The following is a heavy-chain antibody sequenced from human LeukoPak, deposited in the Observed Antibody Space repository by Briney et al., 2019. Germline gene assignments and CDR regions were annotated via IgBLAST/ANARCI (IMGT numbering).Heavy chain of an antibody. CDR2: ISWNSGSL. Sequence: GGSLRLSCAASGFAFDDYAMHWVRQAPGKGLEWVSGISWNSGSLGYADSAKGRFTISRDNAKNSLYLQMNSLRAEDTALYYCAKDITPDYGDYGLGFDYWGQGTLVTVSS. J-gene: IGHJ4*02. CDR1: GFAFDDYA. V-gene: IGHV3-9*01. CDR3: AKDITPDYGDYGLGFDY. D-gene: IGHD4-17*01.